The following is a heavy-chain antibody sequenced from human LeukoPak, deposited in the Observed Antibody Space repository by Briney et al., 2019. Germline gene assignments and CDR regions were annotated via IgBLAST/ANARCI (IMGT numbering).Heavy chain of an antibody. J-gene: IGHJ4*02. V-gene: IGHV1-2*02. CDR2: INPNSGGT. Sequence: ASVKVSCKASGYTFTSYYMHWVRQAPGQGLEWMGWINPNSGGTNYAQKFQGRVTMTRDTSISTAYMELGRLRADAAAVYYCAKYGGGLSDNHADYWGRGPLVTVTS. CDR3: AKYGGGLSDNHADY. D-gene: IGHD1-14*01. CDR1: GYTFTSYY.